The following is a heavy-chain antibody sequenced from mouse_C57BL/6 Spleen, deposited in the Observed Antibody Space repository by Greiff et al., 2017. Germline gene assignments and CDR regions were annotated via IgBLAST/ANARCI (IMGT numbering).Heavy chain of an antibody. CDR2: IHPNSGST. CDR3: AREGYSNYVAY. J-gene: IGHJ3*01. CDR1: GYTFTSYW. D-gene: IGHD2-5*01. Sequence: QVQLQQSGAELVKPGASVKLSCKASGYTFTSYWMHWVKQRPGQGLEWIGMIHPNSGSTNYNEKFKSKATLTVDKSSSTAYMQLSSLTSEDSAVYYCAREGYSNYVAYWGKGTLVTVSA. V-gene: IGHV1-64*01.